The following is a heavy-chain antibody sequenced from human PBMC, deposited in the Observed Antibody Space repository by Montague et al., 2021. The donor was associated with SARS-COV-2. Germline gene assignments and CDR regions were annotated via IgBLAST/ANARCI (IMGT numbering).Heavy chain of an antibody. D-gene: IGHD2-2*01. CDR1: GDSMSSNNW. CDR3: VTVFGGCSATSCYLYN. CDR2: IHHIVGT. V-gene: IGHV4-4*02. J-gene: IGHJ4*02. Sequence: SETLSLTCAVSGDSMSSNNWWTWVRQSPGKGLEWIGEIHHIVGTNYNPSLKSRVSISVDKSRNQFSLNLSSVTAADTAFYYCVTVFGGCSATSCYLYNWGRGTLVTVSS.